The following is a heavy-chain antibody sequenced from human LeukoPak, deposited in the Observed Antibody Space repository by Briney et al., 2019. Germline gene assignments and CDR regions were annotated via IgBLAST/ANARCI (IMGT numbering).Heavy chain of an antibody. Sequence: SVKVSCKASGGTFSSYAISWVRQAPGQGLEWMGGIIPIFGTANYAQKFQGRVTITADESTSTAYMELSSLRSKDTAVYYCARDSPGPYCSGGSCYPLEYFQHWGQGTLVTVSS. V-gene: IGHV1-69*13. CDR3: ARDSPGPYCSGGSCYPLEYFQH. CDR2: IIPIFGTA. D-gene: IGHD2-15*01. J-gene: IGHJ1*01. CDR1: GGTFSSYA.